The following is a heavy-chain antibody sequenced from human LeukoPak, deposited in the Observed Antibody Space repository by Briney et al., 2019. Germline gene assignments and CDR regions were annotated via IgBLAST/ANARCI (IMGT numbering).Heavy chain of an antibody. CDR1: GDSVSSNSAA. Sequence: SQTLSLTCAISGDSVSSNSAAWTWIRQSPSRGLEWLGRTYYRSKWYNDYAVSVKSRITINPDTSKNQFSLQLNSVTPEDAAVYYCARERLFGVVGYDYWGQGTLVTVSS. J-gene: IGHJ4*02. D-gene: IGHD3-3*01. CDR2: TYYRSKWYN. V-gene: IGHV6-1*01. CDR3: ARERLFGVVGYDY.